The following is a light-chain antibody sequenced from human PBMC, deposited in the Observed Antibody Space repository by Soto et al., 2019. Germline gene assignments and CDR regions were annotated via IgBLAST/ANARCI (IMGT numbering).Light chain of an antibody. CDR2: DAS. Sequence: DIQMTQSPSTLSASVGDRVTITCRASQSISGWLAWYQQKPGKAPKLLIYDASSLQSGVPSRFSGSGSGTEFTLTISSLQPDDFTIYYCQQYKSYPGTFGQGTKVEIK. CDR3: QQYKSYPGT. J-gene: IGKJ1*01. CDR1: QSISGW. V-gene: IGKV1-5*01.